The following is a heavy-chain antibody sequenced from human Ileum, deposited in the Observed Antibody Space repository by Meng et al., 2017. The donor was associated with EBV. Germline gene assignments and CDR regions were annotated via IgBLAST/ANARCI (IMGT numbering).Heavy chain of an antibody. CDR1: GFTCSSYA. V-gene: IGHV3-30-3*01. CDR2: ISYDGSNK. J-gene: IGHJ4*02. Sequence: QGRLVESGGGVVQPGRSLRLCCAASGFTCSSYAMHWVRQAPGKGLEWVAVISYDGSNKYYADSVKGRFTISRDNSKNTLYLQMNSLRAEDTAVYYCARDQSDYFDYWGQGTLVTVSS. CDR3: ARDQSDYFDY.